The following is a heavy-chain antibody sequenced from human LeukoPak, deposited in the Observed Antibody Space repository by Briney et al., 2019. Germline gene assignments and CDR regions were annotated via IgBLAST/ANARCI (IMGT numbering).Heavy chain of an antibody. D-gene: IGHD6-13*01. J-gene: IGHJ4*02. CDR1: GFTFSSYR. CDR3: ARVFGYSSSWSARRSYYFDY. CDR2: ISSSSSTI. V-gene: IGHV3-48*04. Sequence: GGSLRLSCAASGFTFSSYRMNWVRQAPGKGLGWVSYISSSSSTIYYADSVKGRLTISRDNAKNSLYLQMNSLRAEDTAVYYCARVFGYSSSWSARRSYYFDYWGQGTLVTVSS.